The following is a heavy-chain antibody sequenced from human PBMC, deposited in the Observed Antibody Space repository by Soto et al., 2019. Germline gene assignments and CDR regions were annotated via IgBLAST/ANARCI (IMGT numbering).Heavy chain of an antibody. Sequence: GESLKISCTGVGYSFASYWIAWVRQTPGKGLEWMGIIYPGDSDTRYSPSFEGQVTISADKSITTAYLQWSSLRASDTAMYYCARGYCTTTICDPWFDPWGQGTLVTVSS. CDR1: GYSFASYW. CDR2: IYPGDSDT. CDR3: ARGYCTTTICDPWFDP. V-gene: IGHV5-51*01. D-gene: IGHD2-8*01. J-gene: IGHJ5*02.